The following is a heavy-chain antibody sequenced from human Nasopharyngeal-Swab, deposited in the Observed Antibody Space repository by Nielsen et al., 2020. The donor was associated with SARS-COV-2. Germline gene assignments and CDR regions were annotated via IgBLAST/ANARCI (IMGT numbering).Heavy chain of an antibody. D-gene: IGHD4-17*01. V-gene: IGHV3-21*03. J-gene: IGHJ5*01. CDR1: TFRFSTST. Sequence: GGSLRLSCVASTFRFSTSTMNWVRQAPGKGLEWVSSISPTSDYIYYAESVKGRFTISRDNAKNSLFLQMNSLRAEETAIYYCVRGSYGHYDSWGQGALITVSS. CDR2: ISPTSDYI. CDR3: VRGSYGHYDS.